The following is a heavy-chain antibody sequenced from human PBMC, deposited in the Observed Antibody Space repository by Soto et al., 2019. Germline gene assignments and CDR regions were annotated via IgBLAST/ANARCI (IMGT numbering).Heavy chain of an antibody. D-gene: IGHD6-19*01. J-gene: IGHJ4*02. V-gene: IGHV3-23*01. CDR2: IANNDEKT. Sequence: HPGGSLRLSCAASGFTFKDYAMSWVRQEPGGGLEWVSGIANNDEKTYYADSVKGRFTISRDNGKYTLFLQMNNLRAEDTAIYYCAKDPRPGYGSAYHYFGQWGQGTLVTVSS. CDR1: GFTFKDYA. CDR3: AKDPRPGYGSAYHYFGQ.